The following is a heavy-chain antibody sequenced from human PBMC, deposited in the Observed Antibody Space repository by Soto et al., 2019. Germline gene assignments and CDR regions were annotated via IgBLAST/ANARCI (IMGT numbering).Heavy chain of an antibody. J-gene: IGHJ6*02. CDR1: GFSLYTRGMC. V-gene: IGHV2-70*12. CDR3: ARLRVEVTPPYRLKGVDV. Sequence: SGPTLGNPTETVTLTCTFSGFSLYTRGMCVSWFRQPPGKALEWLALIDWDGDEFYSTSLKTRLTISKDTSKRQLALKVTNMDHGETGKYFCARLRVEVTPPYRLKGVDVCGQGTTV. CDR2: IDWDGDE. D-gene: IGHD2-21*02.